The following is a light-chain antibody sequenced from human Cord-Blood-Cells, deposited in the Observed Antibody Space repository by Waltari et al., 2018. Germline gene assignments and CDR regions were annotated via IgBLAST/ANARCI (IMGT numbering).Light chain of an antibody. CDR1: QSVSSN. CDR2: GAS. CDR3: QQYNNWPCS. Sequence: EIVMTQSPATLSASPGESATLPCRASQSVSSNLAWYQQKPGQAPRLLIYGASTRATSIPARFSGSESGTEFTHTISSLQSEDFAVYYCQQYNNWPCSFGQGTKLEI. J-gene: IGKJ2*04. V-gene: IGKV3-15*01.